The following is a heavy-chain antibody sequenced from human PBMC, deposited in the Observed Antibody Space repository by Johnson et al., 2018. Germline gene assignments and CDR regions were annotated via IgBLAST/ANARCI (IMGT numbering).Heavy chain of an antibody. D-gene: IGHD4-17*01. Sequence: VQLLESGGGVVQPGRSLRLSCAASGFTFSSYGMHWVRQAPGKGLEWVAVISYDGSIKYFADSVKGRFTISRDNSKNPLYLQMNSLRAEDTAVYYCAKVEDRPKDYGDNYYYYYYMDVWGKGTTVTVSS. J-gene: IGHJ6*03. CDR3: AKVEDRPKDYGDNYYYYYYMDV. CDR2: ISYDGSIK. CDR1: GFTFSSYG. V-gene: IGHV3-30*18.